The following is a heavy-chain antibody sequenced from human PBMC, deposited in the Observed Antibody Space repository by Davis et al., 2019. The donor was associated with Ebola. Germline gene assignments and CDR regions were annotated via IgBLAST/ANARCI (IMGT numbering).Heavy chain of an antibody. CDR2: IFPGDSET. CDR3: ARPEGMTRPWFDP. V-gene: IGHV5-51*01. CDR1: GYTFTSYW. J-gene: IGHJ5*02. Sequence: GESLKISCKGSGYTFTSYWIAWVRQMPGKGLELMGIIFPGDSETRYSPSFQGLVTISADKSINTAYLQWSSLTASDTGMYYCARPEGMTRPWFDPWGQGTLVTVSS. D-gene: IGHD6-6*01.